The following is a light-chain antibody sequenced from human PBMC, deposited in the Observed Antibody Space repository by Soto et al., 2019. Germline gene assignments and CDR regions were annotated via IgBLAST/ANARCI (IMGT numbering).Light chain of an antibody. CDR2: DVT. CDR3: CSHSGSSAI. J-gene: IGLJ2*01. CDR1: SSDIGAYNY. Sequence: QSALTQPASVSGSPGQSITISCTGTSSDIGAYNYVTCFQQHPGNAPKVIIYDVTNRPSGVPDRFSGSKSGNTSSLTISGLQAKDEDDYHCCSHSGSSAIFGGGTKLTVL. V-gene: IGLV2-11*01.